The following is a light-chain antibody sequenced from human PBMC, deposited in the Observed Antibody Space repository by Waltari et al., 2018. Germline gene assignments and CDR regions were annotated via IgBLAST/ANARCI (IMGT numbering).Light chain of an antibody. CDR1: QSVSTNY. CDR3: QKYGGSPLT. V-gene: IGKV3-20*01. Sequence: ESVLTQSPATLSLSPGERATLSCGASQSVSTNYLAWYQQKPGQAPRLLIYATSVRATGIPERFSGSGSGTDFTLTISRLEPEDFAVYYCQKYGGSPLTFGGGTKVEVK. J-gene: IGKJ4*01. CDR2: ATS.